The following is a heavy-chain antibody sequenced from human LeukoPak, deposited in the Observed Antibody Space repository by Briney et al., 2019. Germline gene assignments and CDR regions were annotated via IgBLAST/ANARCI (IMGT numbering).Heavy chain of an antibody. V-gene: IGHV3-23*01. CDR2: LSGTRDSRGA. D-gene: IGHD6-6*01. CDR3: AKTRSSSSHYFYFMDV. CDR1: GFTFSRSA. Sequence: PGGSLRLSCAASGFTFSRSAMAWVRQAPGKGLEWVASLSGTRDSRGAIYADSVKGRFTISRDDSKSTLFLRMNRLTAEDTAIYYCAKTRSSSSHYFYFMDVWAKGATVTVS. J-gene: IGHJ6*03.